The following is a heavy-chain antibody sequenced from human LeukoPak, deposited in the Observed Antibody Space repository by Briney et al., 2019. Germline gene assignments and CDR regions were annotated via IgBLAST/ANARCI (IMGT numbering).Heavy chain of an antibody. CDR3: ATRSGMDV. J-gene: IGHJ6*02. V-gene: IGHV3-30*04. Sequence: GGSLRLSCAASGFTFSSYTMHWVRQAPGKGLEWVAVISYDGSDKYYADSVKGRFTISRDNSKNTLYLQMNSLRAGDTAVYYCATRSGMDVWGQGTTVTVSS. CDR2: ISYDGSDK. CDR1: GFTFSSYT.